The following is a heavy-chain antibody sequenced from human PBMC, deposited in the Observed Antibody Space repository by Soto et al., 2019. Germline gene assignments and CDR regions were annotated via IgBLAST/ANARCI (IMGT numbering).Heavy chain of an antibody. Sequence: ASVKVSCKVSGYTLTELSMHWVRQAPGKGLEWMGGFDPEDGETIYAQKFQGRVTMTEDTSTDTAYMELSSLRSEDTAVYYCAAGPPRSYYYYYMDVWGKGTTVTVSS. CDR3: AAGPPRSYYYYYMDV. CDR1: GYTLTELS. V-gene: IGHV1-24*01. J-gene: IGHJ6*03. CDR2: FDPEDGET. D-gene: IGHD6-13*01.